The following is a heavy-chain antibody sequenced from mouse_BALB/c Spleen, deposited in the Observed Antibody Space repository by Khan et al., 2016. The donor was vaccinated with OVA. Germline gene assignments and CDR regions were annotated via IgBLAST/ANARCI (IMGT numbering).Heavy chain of an antibody. CDR3: ASDNYYCRICYAMDY. V-gene: IGHV1S41*01. D-gene: IGHD1-1*01. CDR1: GYTFTSYW. Sequence: DLVKPGASVKLSCKASGYTFTSYWINWIKQSPGQGLEWIGRIGPGSSNAYYKDMFKGQATLTVDTSSNTAYIHLSSLSSDDSAVHFCASDNYYCRICYAMDYWGQGTSVTVSA. J-gene: IGHJ4*01. CDR2: IGPGSSNA.